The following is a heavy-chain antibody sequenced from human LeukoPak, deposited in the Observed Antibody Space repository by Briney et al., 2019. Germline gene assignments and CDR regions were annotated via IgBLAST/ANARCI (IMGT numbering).Heavy chain of an antibody. J-gene: IGHJ4*02. CDR1: GFRFSSYG. D-gene: IGHD7-27*01. CDR2: ISFDGNIK. Sequence: GGALRLSCAAFGFRFSSYGMHWVRPAPGEGLEWVSVISFDGNIKYNGDSVKSRFTLSRDNSKDALYLQMSSLRAEDTAVYYCARDAGTWGYGYNLDSWGQGTLVTVSS. CDR3: ARDAGTWGYGYNLDS. V-gene: IGHV3-30*03.